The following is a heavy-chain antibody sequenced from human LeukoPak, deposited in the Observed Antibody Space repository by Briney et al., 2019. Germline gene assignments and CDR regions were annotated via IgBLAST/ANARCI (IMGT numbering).Heavy chain of an antibody. CDR2: IYYSGTT. J-gene: IGHJ4*02. V-gene: IGHV4-59*01. D-gene: IGHD6-19*01. CDR3: ARGGGRSPYHFDY. Sequence: PSETLSLTCTVSGGSINSSYWSWIRQPPGKGLEWIGYIYYSGTTNYNPSLKSRVTKSVDTSKNQFSLKLTSVTAADTAVYYCARGGGRSPYHFDYWGQGTLVTVSS. CDR1: GGSINSSY.